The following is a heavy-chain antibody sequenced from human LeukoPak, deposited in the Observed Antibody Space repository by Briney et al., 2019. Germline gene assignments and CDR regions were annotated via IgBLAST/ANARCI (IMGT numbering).Heavy chain of an antibody. Sequence: PSETMSLTCTVSGGSIISYYWSWIRQPPGKGLEWIAYIYYSGSTNYNPSLKSRVTISVATSRNQFSLKLSSVTAADTAVYYCARSWGVSTTVVTPGFAFDIWGQGTMVTVPS. V-gene: IGHV4-59*01. CDR2: IYYSGST. CDR3: ARSWGVSTTVVTPGFAFDI. D-gene: IGHD4-23*01. J-gene: IGHJ3*02. CDR1: GGSIISYY.